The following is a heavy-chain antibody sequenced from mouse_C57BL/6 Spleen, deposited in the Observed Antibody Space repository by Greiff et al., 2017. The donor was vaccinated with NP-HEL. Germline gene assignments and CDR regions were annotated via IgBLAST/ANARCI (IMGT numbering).Heavy chain of an antibody. CDR3: ARRAYYSNYPSY. CDR2: IDPSDSYT. Sequence: VQLQQPGAELVMPGASVKLSCKASGYTFTSSWMHWVKQRPGQGLEWIGEIDPSDSYTNYNQKLKGKSTLTVDKSSSTAYMQLSSLTSEDSAVYYCARRAYYSNYPSYWGQGTLVTVSA. V-gene: IGHV1-69*01. D-gene: IGHD2-5*01. CDR1: GYTFTSSW. J-gene: IGHJ3*01.